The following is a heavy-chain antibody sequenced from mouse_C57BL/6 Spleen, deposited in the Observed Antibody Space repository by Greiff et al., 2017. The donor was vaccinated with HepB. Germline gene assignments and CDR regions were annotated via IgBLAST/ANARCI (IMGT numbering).Heavy chain of an antibody. CDR1: GFSLTSYG. J-gene: IGHJ4*01. CDR2: IWSGGST. Sequence: QVQLQQSGPGLVQPSQSLSITCTVSGFSLTSYGVHWVRQSPGKGLEWLGVIWSGGSTDYNAAFISRLSISKDNSKSQVFFKMNSLQADDTAIYYCARLTHYYGSSGYAMDYWGQGTSVTVSS. D-gene: IGHD1-1*01. CDR3: ARLTHYYGSSGYAMDY. V-gene: IGHV2-2*01.